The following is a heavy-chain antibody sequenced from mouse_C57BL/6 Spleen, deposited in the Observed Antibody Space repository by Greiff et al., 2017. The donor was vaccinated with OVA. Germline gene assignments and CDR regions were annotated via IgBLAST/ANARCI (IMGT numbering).Heavy chain of an antibody. CDR1: GYTFTDYY. Sequence: EVQLQQSGPELVKPGASVKISCKASGYTFTDYYMNWVKQSHGKSLEWIGDINPNNGGTSYNQKFKGKATLTVDKSSSTAYMELRSLTSEDSAVYYCARRGDGYYGFAYWGQGTLVTVSA. D-gene: IGHD2-3*01. J-gene: IGHJ3*01. CDR3: ARRGDGYYGFAY. CDR2: INPNNGGT. V-gene: IGHV1-26*01.